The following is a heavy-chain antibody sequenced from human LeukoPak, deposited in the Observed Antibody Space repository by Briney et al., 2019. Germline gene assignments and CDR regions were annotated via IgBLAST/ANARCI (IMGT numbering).Heavy chain of an antibody. CDR3: AKDGGLWVSAHWGDS. CDR2: ITTSDGNT. V-gene: IGHV3-23*01. Sequence: GGSLRLSCAASGFTFSSYTMSWVRQAPGKGLEWVSTITTSDGNTYYTDSVKGRFTVSRDNSKNTLFLQMNSLRAEDTAVYYCAKDGGLWVSAHWGDSWGRGTLVTVSS. CDR1: GFTFSSYT. D-gene: IGHD7-27*01. J-gene: IGHJ4*02.